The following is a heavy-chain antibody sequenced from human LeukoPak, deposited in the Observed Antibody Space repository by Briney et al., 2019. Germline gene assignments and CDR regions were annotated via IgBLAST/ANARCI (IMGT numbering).Heavy chain of an antibody. CDR2: ILHNGST. CDR3: ARDVFVASDAFDI. V-gene: IGHV4-34*12. J-gene: IGHJ3*02. D-gene: IGHD5-12*01. CDR1: GGSFSDYC. Sequence: SETLSLTCADYGGSFSDYCWSWIRQTPGKGLEWVGEILHNGSTDYNPSLKSRATISIDVSKNQFSLKLRSVTAADTAMYYCARDVFVASDAFDIWGHGTMVSVSS.